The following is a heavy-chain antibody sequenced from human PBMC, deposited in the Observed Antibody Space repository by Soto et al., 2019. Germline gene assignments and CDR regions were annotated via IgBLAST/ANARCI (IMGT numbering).Heavy chain of an antibody. CDR2: ISGGSDST. J-gene: IGHJ4*02. CDR3: AKVFRQGQLAYYYFDY. V-gene: IGHV3-23*01. D-gene: IGHD1-1*01. CDR1: GFTFSSYV. Sequence: PSETLSLTCAASGFTFSSYVMSWVRQAPGKGLEWVSTISGGSDSTYYADSVKGRFTISRDNSKNTLYLQMNSLRAEDTAVYYCAKVFRQGQLAYYYFDYWGQGTLVTVSS.